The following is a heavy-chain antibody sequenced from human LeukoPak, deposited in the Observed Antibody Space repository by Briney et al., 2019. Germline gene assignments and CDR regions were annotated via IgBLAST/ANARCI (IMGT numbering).Heavy chain of an antibody. CDR2: IYYGGST. V-gene: IGHV4-39*07. J-gene: IGHJ3*01. D-gene: IGHD3-22*01. CDR3: AKSTYYYDTFVNAFDL. Sequence: SETLSLTCTVSGGSISSSDYYWGWIRQPPGKGLEWIGSIYYGGSTYYNASLRSRVTTSVDTSKNQFSLKLSSVTAADTAVYYCAKSTYYYDTFVNAFDLWGQGTVVTVST. CDR1: GGSISSSDYY.